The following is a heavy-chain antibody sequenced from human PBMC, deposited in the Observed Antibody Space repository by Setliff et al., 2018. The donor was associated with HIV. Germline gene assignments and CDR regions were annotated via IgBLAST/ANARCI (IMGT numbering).Heavy chain of an antibody. V-gene: IGHV4-34*01. D-gene: IGHD5-12*01. CDR1: GGSFSDYY. CDR3: ARGVIETDYDYVDIYYYNYMDV. J-gene: IGHJ6*03. CDR2: INHSGST. Sequence: PSETLSLTCAVYGGSFSDYYWSWIRQPPGKGLEWIGEINHSGSTNYNPSLKSRVTISVDTSKKHFSLRLTSVTAADTAVYFCARGVIETDYDYVDIYYYNYMDVWGKGTTVTVSS.